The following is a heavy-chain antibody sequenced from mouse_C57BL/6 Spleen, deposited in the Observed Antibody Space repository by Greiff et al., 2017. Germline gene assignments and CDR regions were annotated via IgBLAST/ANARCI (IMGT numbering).Heavy chain of an antibody. CDR3: AIGGDYGNYEALDY. D-gene: IGHD2-1*01. V-gene: IGHV1-63*01. CDR1: GYTFTNYW. J-gene: IGHJ2*01. Sequence: VQLQQSGAELVRPGTSVKMSCKASGYTFTNYWIGWAKQRPGHGLEWIGAIYPGGGYTNYNEKFKGKATLTADKSSSTAYRQSSSLTSEDSAIYYGAIGGDYGNYEALDYWGQGTTLTVSS. CDR2: IYPGGGYT.